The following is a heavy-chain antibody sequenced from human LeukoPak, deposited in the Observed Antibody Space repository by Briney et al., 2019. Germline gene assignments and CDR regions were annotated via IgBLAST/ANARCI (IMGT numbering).Heavy chain of an antibody. J-gene: IGHJ4*02. CDR3: ARGSAAADY. CDR1: GGSFSGYY. D-gene: IGHD6-13*01. V-gene: IGHV4-34*01. CDR2: INHSGST. Sequence: SETLSLTCAVYGGSFSGYYWSWIRQPPGKGLEWIGEINHSGSTNYNPSLKSRVTISVDTSKNQFSLKLSSVTAADTAVYYCARGSAAADYWGQGTLVTVSS.